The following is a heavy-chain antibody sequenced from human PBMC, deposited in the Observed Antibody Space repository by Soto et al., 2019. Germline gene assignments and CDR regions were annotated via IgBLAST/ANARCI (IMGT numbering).Heavy chain of an antibody. D-gene: IGHD2-2*01. CDR3: ARDIVVVPAYYGMDV. V-gene: IGHV1-46*03. J-gene: IGHJ6*02. CDR2: INPSGGST. CDR1: GYTFTSYY. Sequence: ASVKVSCKASGYTFTSYYMHWVRQAPGQGLEWMGIINPSGGSTSYAQKFQGRVTMTRDTSTSTVYMELSSLRSEDTAVYYCARDIVVVPAYYGMDVWGQGTTVTVS.